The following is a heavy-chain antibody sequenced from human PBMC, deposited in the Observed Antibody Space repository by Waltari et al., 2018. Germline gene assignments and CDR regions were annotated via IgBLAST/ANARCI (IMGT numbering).Heavy chain of an antibody. CDR1: GGTFSSYA. Sequence: QVQLVQSGAEVKKPGSSVKVSCKASGGTFSSYAISWVRQAPGQGLEWMGGIIPIFGTATYAQKFQGRVTITADESTSTAYMELSSLRSEDTAVYYCARVHPGYSSGPFDYWGQGTLVTVSS. D-gene: IGHD6-19*01. J-gene: IGHJ4*02. V-gene: IGHV1-69*01. CDR2: IIPIFGTA. CDR3: ARVHPGYSSGPFDY.